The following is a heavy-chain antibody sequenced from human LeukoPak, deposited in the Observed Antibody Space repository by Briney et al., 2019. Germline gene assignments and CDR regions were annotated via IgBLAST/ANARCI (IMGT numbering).Heavy chain of an antibody. Sequence: PGGSLRLSCAASGFTFSSYSMNWVRQAPGKGLEWVSSISSSSSYIYYADSVKGRFTISRDNAKNSLYLQMNSLRAEDTAVYYCAREIAVAGTRGGYWGQGTLVTVSS. V-gene: IGHV3-21*01. J-gene: IGHJ4*02. CDR2: ISSSSSYI. CDR3: AREIAVAGTRGGY. D-gene: IGHD6-19*01. CDR1: GFTFSSYS.